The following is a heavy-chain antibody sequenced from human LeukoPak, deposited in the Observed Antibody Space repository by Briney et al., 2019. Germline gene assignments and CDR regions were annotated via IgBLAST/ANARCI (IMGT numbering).Heavy chain of an antibody. CDR3: ARVRAAAGTDEYFQH. J-gene: IGHJ1*01. CDR2: ISSSSSYI. V-gene: IGHV3-21*01. CDR1: GFTFSSYS. D-gene: IGHD6-13*01. Sequence: GGSLRLSCAASGFTFSSYSMNWVRQAPGKGLEWVSSISSSSSYIYYADSVKGRFTISRDNAKNSLYLQMNSLRAEDTAVYYCARVRAAAGTDEYFQHWGQGTLVTVSS.